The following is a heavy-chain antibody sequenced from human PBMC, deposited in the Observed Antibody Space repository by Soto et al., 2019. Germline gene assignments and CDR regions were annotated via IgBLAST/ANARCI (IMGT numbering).Heavy chain of an antibody. CDR2: IYSGGST. J-gene: IGHJ4*02. CDR3: AIVNKQLGTTFFDY. CDR1: GFTVSSNY. D-gene: IGHD1-1*01. V-gene: IGHV3-66*01. Sequence: GGSLRLSCAASGFTVSSNYISWVRQAPGKGMEWVSVIYSGGSTYYADSVKGRFTISRDNSKNTLYLQMNSLRAEDTAVYYCAIVNKQLGTTFFDYWGQGILVTVAS.